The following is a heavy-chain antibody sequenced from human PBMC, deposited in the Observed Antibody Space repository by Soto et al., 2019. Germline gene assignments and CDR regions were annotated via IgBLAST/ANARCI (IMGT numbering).Heavy chain of an antibody. CDR3: ARDQHDTSGYYYRFGAFHT. J-gene: IGHJ3*02. Sequence: QVQLVQSGAEVKKPGASVKVSCKTSGYSFTDYYMHWVRQAPGQGFEWMGWITPNSGGTNYAQKFQGRVTMTRDTSTSTAYMELSSLRHDDTAVYYCARDQHDTSGYYYRFGAFHTWGHRTMVTVSS. D-gene: IGHD3-22*01. CDR2: ITPNSGGT. CDR1: GYSFTDYY. V-gene: IGHV1-2*02.